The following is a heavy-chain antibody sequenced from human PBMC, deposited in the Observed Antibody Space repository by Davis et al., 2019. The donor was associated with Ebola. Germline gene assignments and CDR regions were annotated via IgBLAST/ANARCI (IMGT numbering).Heavy chain of an antibody. CDR2: TYYRSQWYN. Sequence: LRLSCAISGDSVSSNSAAWNWISQSPSGRLEWLVRTYYRSQWYNDYAVPVKSRITISPDTSRNQISLHLNSVTPEDTAVYFCVRGRTGTFFDYWGQGTLVTVSS. CDR3: VRGRTGTFFDY. CDR1: GDSVSSNSAA. D-gene: IGHD1-1*01. V-gene: IGHV6-1*01. J-gene: IGHJ4*02.